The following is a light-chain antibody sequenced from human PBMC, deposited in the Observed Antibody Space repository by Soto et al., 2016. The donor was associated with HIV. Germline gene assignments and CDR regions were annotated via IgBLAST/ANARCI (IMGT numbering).Light chain of an antibody. CDR3: NSRDNSGNHYV. Sequence: SSELTQDPAVSVALGQTVRITCQGDSLRSYYASWYQRKPGQAPVLVIYDKNNRPSGIPDRFSGSSSGNTASLTITGAQAEDEADYYCNSRDNSGNHYVFGTGTKVTVL. CDR1: SLRSYY. V-gene: IGLV3-19*01. CDR2: DKN. J-gene: IGLJ1*01.